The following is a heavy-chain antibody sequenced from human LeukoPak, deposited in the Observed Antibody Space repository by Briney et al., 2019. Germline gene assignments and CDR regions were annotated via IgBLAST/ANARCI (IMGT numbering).Heavy chain of an antibody. J-gene: IGHJ3*01. CDR3: ATKTIPGITVAGTAFDV. D-gene: IGHD6-19*01. CDR1: GYTFTGNF. CDR2: INPSTGGT. Sequence: GASVKVSCKASGYTFTGNFINWVRQAPGQGLEWMGWINPSTGGTNYAQNFQGRVTMTRDTSISTAYMELSRMRSDDTAVYYCATKTIPGITVAGTAFDVWGQGTLVTVSS. V-gene: IGHV1-2*02.